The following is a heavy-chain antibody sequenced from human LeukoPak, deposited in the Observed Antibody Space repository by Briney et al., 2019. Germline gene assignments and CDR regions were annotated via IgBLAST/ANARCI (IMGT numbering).Heavy chain of an antibody. J-gene: IGHJ3*02. CDR3: IIAPGLFAFET. D-gene: IGHD6-13*01. CDR1: DFTLTNAW. Sequence: GGSLRLSCAASDFTLTNAWVNWIRQAPGEGLEWVGRIKSKTDGGTTDFAAPVNGRFTISRDDSTNTVYLQVDSLKTEDTAVYYCIIAPGLFAFETWGQGTMVTVSS. CDR2: IKSKTDGGTT. V-gene: IGHV3-15*07.